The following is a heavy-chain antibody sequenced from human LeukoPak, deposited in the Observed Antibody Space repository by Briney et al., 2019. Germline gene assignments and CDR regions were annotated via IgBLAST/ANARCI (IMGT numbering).Heavy chain of an antibody. Sequence: TGGSLRLSCAASGFTFSSYWMSWVRQAPGKGLEWVSSISSSSSYIYYADSVKGRFTISRDNAKNSLYLQMNSLRAEDTAVYYCARGGYYGSGSYRQTDYYYYYMDVWGKGTTVTISS. J-gene: IGHJ6*03. CDR3: ARGGYYGSGSYRQTDYYYYYMDV. V-gene: IGHV3-21*01. CDR2: ISSSSSYI. D-gene: IGHD3-10*01. CDR1: GFTFSSYW.